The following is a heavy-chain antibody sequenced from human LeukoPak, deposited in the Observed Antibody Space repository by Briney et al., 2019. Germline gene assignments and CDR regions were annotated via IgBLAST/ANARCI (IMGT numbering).Heavy chain of an antibody. CDR1: GYTFTSYG. CDR2: ISAYNGNT. V-gene: IGHV1-18*01. CDR3: ARDLPPFGWFGDHYNWFDP. Sequence: ASVKVSCKASGYTFTSYGISWVRQAPGQGLEWMGWISAYNGNTNYAQKLQGRVTMTTDTSTSTAYMELWSLRSDDTAVYYCARDLPPFGWFGDHYNWFDPWGQGTLVTVSS. D-gene: IGHD3-10*01. J-gene: IGHJ5*02.